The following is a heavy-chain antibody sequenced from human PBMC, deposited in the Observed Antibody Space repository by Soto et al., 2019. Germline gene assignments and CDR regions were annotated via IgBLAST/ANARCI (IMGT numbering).Heavy chain of an antibody. CDR3: ARAWFGDLVYCFDY. Sequence: QVQLVQSGAEVKKPGASVKVSCKASGYTFTNYAISWVRQAPGQGLEWMGWISAYNGNTNYAQKLQGRVTMTTDTYASAASMEPRSLRSDDTAVYDCARAWFGDLVYCFDYWGQGPLVTASS. CDR1: GYTFTNYA. V-gene: IGHV1-18*01. J-gene: IGHJ4*02. D-gene: IGHD3-10*01. CDR2: ISAYNGNT.